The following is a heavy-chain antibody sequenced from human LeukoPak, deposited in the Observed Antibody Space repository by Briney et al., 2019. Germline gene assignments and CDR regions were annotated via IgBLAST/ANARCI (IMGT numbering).Heavy chain of an antibody. J-gene: IGHJ5*02. CDR2: IYTSGST. V-gene: IGHV4-4*07. CDR3: ARGAATGSSVWFDP. CDR1: GGSISNYY. D-gene: IGHD3-9*01. Sequence: SETLSLTCTVSGGSISNYYWSWIRQPAGMGLEWIGRIYTSGSTTYNPSLKSRVTLSGDTSKNQFSLKLEYVTAAGTAVYYCARGAATGSSVWFDPWGQGALVTVSS.